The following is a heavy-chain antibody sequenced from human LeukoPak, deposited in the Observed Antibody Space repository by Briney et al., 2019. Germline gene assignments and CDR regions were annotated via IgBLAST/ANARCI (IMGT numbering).Heavy chain of an antibody. CDR1: GFTFTNYG. J-gene: IGHJ6*02. D-gene: IGHD2-21*02. V-gene: IGHV3-30*18. CDR2: VSFDGRKT. Sequence: PGGSLRLSCEASGFTFTNYGMHWVRQAPGKGPECVAVVSFDGRKTYYAGFAEGRFTISRDDSNNMVYLQMNSLRTEDTAVYHCVKRGGGDHGLDVWGQGTTVVVS. CDR3: VKRGGGDHGLDV.